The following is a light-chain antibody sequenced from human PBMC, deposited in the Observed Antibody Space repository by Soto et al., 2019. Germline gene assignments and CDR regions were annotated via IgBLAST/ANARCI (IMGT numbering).Light chain of an antibody. Sequence: EIVLTQSPATLSLSPGERATLSCRASQSVGSYLTWYQLKPGQAPRVLIYDASNRATGVPGRFSGSRSGTDFTIIINSIEPEDCAVYYCQNCYKWPYTFGQGTNLEIK. CDR2: DAS. CDR3: QNCYKWPYT. CDR1: QSVGSY. J-gene: IGKJ2*01. V-gene: IGKV3-11*01.